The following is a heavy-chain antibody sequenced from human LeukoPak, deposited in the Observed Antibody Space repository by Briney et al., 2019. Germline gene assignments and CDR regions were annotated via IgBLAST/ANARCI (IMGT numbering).Heavy chain of an antibody. CDR1: GFTFSSYA. J-gene: IGHJ6*02. Sequence: GGSLRLSCAASGFTFSSYAMSWVRQAPGKGLEWVSAISGSSSTTFYADSVKGRFTISRDNSMDALFLQMNSLRAEDTAVYYCAKGMEWVVVPAALDVWGQGTTVTVSS. D-gene: IGHD2-2*01. V-gene: IGHV3-23*01. CDR2: ISGSSSTT. CDR3: AKGMEWVVVPAALDV.